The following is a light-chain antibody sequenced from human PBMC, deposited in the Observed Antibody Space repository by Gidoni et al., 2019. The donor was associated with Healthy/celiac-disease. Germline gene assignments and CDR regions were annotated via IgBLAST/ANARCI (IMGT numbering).Light chain of an antibody. Sequence: EIVMTQSPATLSVSPGERATLSCRASQTISSNLAWYQQKPGQASRLLIYGASTRATDIPARFSGSGSGTDFTLTISSLQSEDFAVYFCQQYNNWPPYTFGQGTKLEIK. CDR1: QTISSN. J-gene: IGKJ2*01. CDR3: QQYNNWPPYT. CDR2: GAS. V-gene: IGKV3-15*01.